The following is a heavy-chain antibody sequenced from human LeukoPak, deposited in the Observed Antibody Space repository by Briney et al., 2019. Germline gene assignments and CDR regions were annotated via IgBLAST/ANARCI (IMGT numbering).Heavy chain of an antibody. CDR1: GGTFSSYA. Sequence: SVKVSCKASGGTFSSYAISWVRQAPGQGLEWMGGIIPILGTANYAQKFQARVTITADESTSTAYMELSSLRSEDTAVYYCARGGYCSGGSCYSFDYWGQGTLLTVYS. CDR3: ARGGYCSGGSCYSFDY. D-gene: IGHD2-15*01. V-gene: IGHV1-69*01. J-gene: IGHJ4*02. CDR2: IIPILGTA.